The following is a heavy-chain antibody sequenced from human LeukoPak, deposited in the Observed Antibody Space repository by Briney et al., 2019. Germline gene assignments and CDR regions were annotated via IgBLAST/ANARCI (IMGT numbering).Heavy chain of an antibody. Sequence: TGGSLRLSCAASGFTFSDYSMSWIRQAPGKGLEWVSYNTSGDTAIYYADSVKGRFTISRDNAKNSLFLQMNSLRAEDTAVYYCARSGGNSPVDYWGQGTLLTFSS. V-gene: IGHV3-11*01. CDR2: NTSGDTAI. J-gene: IGHJ4*02. CDR3: ARSGGNSPVDY. D-gene: IGHD3-10*01. CDR1: GFTFSDYS.